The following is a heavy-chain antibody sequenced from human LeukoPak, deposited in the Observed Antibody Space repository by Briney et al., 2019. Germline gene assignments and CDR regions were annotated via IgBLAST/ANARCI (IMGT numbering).Heavy chain of an antibody. V-gene: IGHV3-23*01. CDR3: AKGWYYDILTGYPRNDAFDI. CDR1: GFTFRSYG. CDR2: ISNSSGST. Sequence: PGGSLRLSCAASGFTFRSYGMTWVRQAPGKGLEWVSAISNSSGSTYYADSVKGRFTISRDTSKNTLYLQMNSLRAEDTAVYYCAKGWYYDILTGYPRNDAFDIWGQGTMVTVSS. D-gene: IGHD3-9*01. J-gene: IGHJ3*02.